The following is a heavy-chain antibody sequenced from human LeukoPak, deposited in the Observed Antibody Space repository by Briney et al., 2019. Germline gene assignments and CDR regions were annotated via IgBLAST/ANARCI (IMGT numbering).Heavy chain of an antibody. J-gene: IGHJ3*02. D-gene: IGHD2-2*01. CDR2: ISPNRGGT. V-gene: IGHV1-2*06. CDR1: GYTFIDYY. Sequence: ASVKVSCKTSGYTFIDYYIHWVRQAPGQGLEWMGRISPNRGGTKYAQNFQGRVIMTRDTSVTTAYMELSSLRSDDTAVYYGARDHTSTDAFDIWGQGTMVTVSS. CDR3: ARDHTSTDAFDI.